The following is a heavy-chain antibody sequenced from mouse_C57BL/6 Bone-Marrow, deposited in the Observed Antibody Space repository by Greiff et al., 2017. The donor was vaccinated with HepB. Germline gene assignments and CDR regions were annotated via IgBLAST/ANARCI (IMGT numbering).Heavy chain of an antibody. D-gene: IGHD3-2*02. CDR3: AKRKGTAQAHYFDY. V-gene: IGHV1-64*01. J-gene: IGHJ2*01. Sequence: QVQLQQPGAELVKPGASVKLSCKASGYTFTSYWMHWVKQRPGQGLEWIGMIHPNSGSTNYNEKFKSKATLTVDKSSSTAYMQLSSLTSVVSAVYYCAKRKGTAQAHYFDYWGQGTTLTVSS. CDR2: IHPNSGST. CDR1: GYTFTSYW.